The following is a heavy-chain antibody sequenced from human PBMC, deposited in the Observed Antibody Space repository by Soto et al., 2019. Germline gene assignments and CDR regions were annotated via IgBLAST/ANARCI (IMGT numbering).Heavy chain of an antibody. J-gene: IGHJ3*02. Sequence: GGSLRLSCAASGFTFNSYTMNWVRQAPGKGLQWISYISTGGDTTYHAESVKGRFTISRDNAKKSLSLQMNGLRDDDTAMYYCVRDFKYVFDIWGQGTMVTVSS. CDR2: ISTGGDTT. CDR3: VRDFKYVFDI. V-gene: IGHV3-48*02. CDR1: GFTFNSYT.